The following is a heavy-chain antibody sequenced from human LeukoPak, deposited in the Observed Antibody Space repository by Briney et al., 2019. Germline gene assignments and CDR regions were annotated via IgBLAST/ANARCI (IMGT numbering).Heavy chain of an antibody. CDR1: GYTFTSYA. CDR3: ARDHRRLSGWYFGRGYFDY. D-gene: IGHD6-19*01. CDR2: INAGNGNT. Sequence: ASVKVSCKASGYTFTSYAMHWVRQAPGQRLEWMGWINAGNGNTKYSQKFQGRVTITRDTSASTAYMELSSLRSEDTAVYYCARDHRRLSGWYFGRGYFDYWGQGTLVTVSS. V-gene: IGHV1-3*01. J-gene: IGHJ4*02.